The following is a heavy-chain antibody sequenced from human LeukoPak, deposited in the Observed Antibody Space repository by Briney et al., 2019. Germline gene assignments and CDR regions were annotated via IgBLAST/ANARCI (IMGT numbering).Heavy chain of an antibody. J-gene: IGHJ4*02. D-gene: IGHD6-13*01. CDR2: ISGGGAST. V-gene: IGHV3-23*01. Sequence: GGSLRLSCGPSGFTFASYAMSWVRQAPGKGLEWVSGISGGGASTYYADSVKGRFTISRDNSENTLYLQMNSLRAEDTAVYYCAKAQGSTSNWAFDHWGQGALVTVSS. CDR3: AKAQGSTSNWAFDH. CDR1: GFTFASYA.